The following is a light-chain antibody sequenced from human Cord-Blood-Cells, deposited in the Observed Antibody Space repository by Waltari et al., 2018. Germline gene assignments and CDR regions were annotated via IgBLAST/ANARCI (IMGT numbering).Light chain of an antibody. Sequence: QSALTQSASASGPPGQPITIPCTGTSSDVVSYYLVTSYQQHPGKAPKLMIYEGSKRPSGVSNRFSGSKSGNTASLTISGLQAEDEADYYCCSYAGSSTFYVFGTGTKVTVL. V-gene: IGLV2-23*01. CDR2: EGS. CDR1: SSDVVSYYL. J-gene: IGLJ1*01. CDR3: CSYAGSSTFYV.